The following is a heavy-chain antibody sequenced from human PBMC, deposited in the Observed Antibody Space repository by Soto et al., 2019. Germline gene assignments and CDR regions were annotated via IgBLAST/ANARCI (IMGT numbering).Heavy chain of an antibody. J-gene: IGHJ6*02. V-gene: IGHV6-1*01. D-gene: IGHD6-19*01. CDR1: GDSVSSNSAA. Sequence: SQTLSLTCVISGDSVSSNSAAWNWIRQSPSRGLEWLGRTYYRSKWYTDYAVSVKSRITINPDTSKNPFSLQLNSVTPEDTAVYYCARGPGNSSGCDRADRNYYCCMDVLGQGTTVTVSS. CDR2: TYYRSKWYT. CDR3: ARGPGNSSGCDRADRNYYCCMDV.